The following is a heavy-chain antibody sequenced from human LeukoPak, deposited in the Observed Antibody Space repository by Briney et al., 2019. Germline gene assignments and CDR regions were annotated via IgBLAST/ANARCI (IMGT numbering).Heavy chain of an antibody. CDR3: ARVHVVGDGYNFDY. J-gene: IGHJ4*02. CDR2: IYYSGST. CDR1: GGSISSGGYY. D-gene: IGHD5-24*01. V-gene: IGHV4-31*03. Sequence: SETLSLTCTVSGGSISSGGYYWSWIRQHPGKGLEWIGYIYYSGSTYYNPSLKSRVAISVDTSKNRFSLKLSSVTTADTAVYYCARVHVVGDGYNFDYWGQGTLVTVSS.